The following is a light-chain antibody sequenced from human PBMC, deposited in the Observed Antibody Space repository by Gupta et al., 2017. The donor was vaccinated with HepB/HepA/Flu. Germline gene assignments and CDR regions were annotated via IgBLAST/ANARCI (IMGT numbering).Light chain of an antibody. CDR2: AAS. J-gene: IGKJ1*01. Sequence: ASTGDRVTITCRASQGISSYLAWYQQKPGKAPKLLIYAASTLQSGVPSRFSGSGSGTDFTLTISCLQSEDFATYYCQQYSSYPKTFGQGTKVEIK. CDR3: QQYSSYPKT. V-gene: IGKV1-8*01. CDR1: QGISSY.